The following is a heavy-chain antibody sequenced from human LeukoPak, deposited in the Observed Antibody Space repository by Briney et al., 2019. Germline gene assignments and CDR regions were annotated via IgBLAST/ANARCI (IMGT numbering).Heavy chain of an antibody. CDR1: GGSISSGGYS. J-gene: IGHJ6*02. Sequence: SETLSLTCAVSGGSISSGGYSWGWIRQPPGKGLEWIGYIYHSGSTYYNPSLKSRVTISVDRSKNQFSLKLSSVTAADAAVYYCARAGGDPYYDFWSGPSNYGMDVWGQGTTVTVSS. CDR3: ARAGGDPYYDFWSGPSNYGMDV. D-gene: IGHD3-3*01. V-gene: IGHV4-30-2*01. CDR2: IYHSGST.